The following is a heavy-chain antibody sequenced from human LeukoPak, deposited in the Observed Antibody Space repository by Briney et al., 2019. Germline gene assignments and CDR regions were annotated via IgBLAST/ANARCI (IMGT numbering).Heavy chain of an antibody. V-gene: IGHV3-23*01. CDR2: ISGSGGST. Sequence: GGSLRLSCAPSGFTFSSYAMSWLRQAPGKGLEGVSAISGSGGSTYYADSLKGRFPLSRDNSKNTLYLQMNSLRAEDTAVYYCATDDRVYYGAGSYGYWGQGTLVTVSS. CDR3: ATDDRVYYGAGSYGY. J-gene: IGHJ4*02. D-gene: IGHD3-10*01. CDR1: GFTFSSYA.